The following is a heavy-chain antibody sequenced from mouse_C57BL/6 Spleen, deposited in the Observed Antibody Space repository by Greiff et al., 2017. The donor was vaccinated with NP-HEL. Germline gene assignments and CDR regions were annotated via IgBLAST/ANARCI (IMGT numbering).Heavy chain of an antibody. CDR1: GFTFSSYA. CDR3: ASDHRYPAWFDY. Sequence: EVMLVESGGGLVKPGGSLKLSCAASGFTFSSYAMSWVRQTPEKRLEWVATISDGGSYTYYPDNVKGRFTISRDNATNTLYLQLSHLKSEDTAMYYGASDHRYPAWFDYWGQGTLVTVSA. J-gene: IGHJ3*01. V-gene: IGHV5-4*03. D-gene: IGHD1-1*01. CDR2: ISDGGSYT.